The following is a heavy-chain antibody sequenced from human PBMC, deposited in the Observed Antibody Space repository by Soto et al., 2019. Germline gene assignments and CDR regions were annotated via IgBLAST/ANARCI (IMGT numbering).Heavy chain of an antibody. Sequence: SETLSLTCTVSGDSVTSVSDYWSWIRQPPGKGLEWIGYIYYSGSADYNPSLGSRVTISIDTSKNQFSLKLTSVTAADTAVYYCARDSQPLGAHQSFDYWGQGTL. V-gene: IGHV4-61*01. D-gene: IGHD7-27*01. CDR3: ARDSQPLGAHQSFDY. CDR1: GDSVTSVSDY. J-gene: IGHJ4*02. CDR2: IYYSGSA.